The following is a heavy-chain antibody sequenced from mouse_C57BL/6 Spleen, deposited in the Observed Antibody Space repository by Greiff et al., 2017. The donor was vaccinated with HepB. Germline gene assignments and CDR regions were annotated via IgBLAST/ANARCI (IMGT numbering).Heavy chain of an antibody. D-gene: IGHD2-3*01. CDR2: ISSGSSTI. V-gene: IGHV5-17*01. J-gene: IGHJ1*03. CDR3: ARNGYYVGYFDV. Sequence: EVKLMESGGGLVKPGGSLKLSCAASGFTFSDYGMHWVRQAPEKGLEWVAYISSGSSTIYYADTVKGRFTISRDNAKNTLFLQMTSLRSEDTAMYYCARNGYYVGYFDVWGTGTTVTVSS. CDR1: GFTFSDYG.